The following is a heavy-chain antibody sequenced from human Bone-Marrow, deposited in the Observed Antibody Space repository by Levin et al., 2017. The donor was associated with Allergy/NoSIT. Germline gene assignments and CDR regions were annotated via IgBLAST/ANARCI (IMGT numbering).Heavy chain of an antibody. Sequence: QHGESLKISCAASGFPFSIYGMHWLRQAPGKGLEWVAVIANDGTYKHYADSVKGRFTISRDNSKNTLYLQMNSLRPEDTAVYYCAKVVPYGSGTYAHDYWGQGTQVTVSS. V-gene: IGHV3-30*18. D-gene: IGHD3-10*01. J-gene: IGHJ4*02. CDR3: AKVVPYGSGTYAHDY. CDR2: IANDGTYK. CDR1: GFPFSIYG.